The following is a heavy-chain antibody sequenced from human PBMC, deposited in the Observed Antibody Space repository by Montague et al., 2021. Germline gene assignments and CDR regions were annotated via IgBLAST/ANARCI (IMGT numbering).Heavy chain of an antibody. CDR1: GFTFGTYA. D-gene: IGHD1-26*01. CDR2: ISGGGGSI. V-gene: IGHV3-23*01. J-gene: IGHJ6*02. Sequence: SLRLSCAASGFTFGTYAMSWVRQAPGKGLEWVSGISGGGGSIYYADSVKGRFTISRDNSKSTLYLQMSSLRAEDTAVYYCVKDPRGSCYPPCTMDVWGQGTTVTVSS. CDR3: VKDPRGSCYPPCTMDV.